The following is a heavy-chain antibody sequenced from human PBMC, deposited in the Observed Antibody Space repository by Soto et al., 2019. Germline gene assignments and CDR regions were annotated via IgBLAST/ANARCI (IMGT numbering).Heavy chain of an antibody. D-gene: IGHD3-22*01. J-gene: IGHJ1*01. CDR3: AREDESSGYAGTFHH. CDR2: ISHDGNK. V-gene: IGHV3-30*14. Sequence: QVQLVESGGDVVQPGRSLRLSCAASGFTFSSYVFHWVRQTPGKGLEWVALISHDGNKHYADSVKDRFTISRDNSKNELNLEVNSLRAEDTGLYYCAREDESSGYAGTFHHWGQSTLVTVSP. CDR1: GFTFSSYV.